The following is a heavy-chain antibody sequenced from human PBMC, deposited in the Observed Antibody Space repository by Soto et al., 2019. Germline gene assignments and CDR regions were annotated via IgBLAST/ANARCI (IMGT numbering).Heavy chain of an antibody. Sequence: GGSLRLSCSASGFTFSSYAMHWVRQAPGKGLEYVSAISSNGGSTYYADSVKGRFTISRDNAKNSLYLQMNSLRAEDTAVYYCARDLRDDFWSGYYYYYYYGMDVWGQGTTVTVSS. CDR2: ISSNGGST. CDR1: GFTFSSYA. CDR3: ARDLRDDFWSGYYYYYYYGMDV. D-gene: IGHD3-3*01. J-gene: IGHJ6*02. V-gene: IGHV3-64*04.